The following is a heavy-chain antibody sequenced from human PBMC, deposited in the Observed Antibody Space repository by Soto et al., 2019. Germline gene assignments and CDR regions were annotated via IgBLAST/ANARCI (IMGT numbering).Heavy chain of an antibody. CDR1: GYTFSGYY. CDR3: ARGRRGLAGVGMRDWFDP. V-gene: IGHV1-2*04. D-gene: IGHD6-13*01. J-gene: IGHJ5*02. Sequence: QVQLAQSGAEVKRPGASVKVSCKASGYTFSGYYIHWVRQAPGQGLEWMGWINPDSGGTNYAQNFQGWVTMTRDTSITTAYMELTRLKSDDTAVYSCARGRRGLAGVGMRDWFDPWGQGTLVTVSS. CDR2: INPDSGGT.